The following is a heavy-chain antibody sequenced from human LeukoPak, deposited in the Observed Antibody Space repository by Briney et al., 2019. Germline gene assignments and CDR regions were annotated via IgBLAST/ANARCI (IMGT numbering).Heavy chain of an antibody. CDR3: ARERNGMDV. Sequence: GGSLRLSCAASEFIVSDSYMSWVRQAPGKGLEWVSVIDSGGSTYYADSVKGRFTISRDKSKNTLYLQMNSLRAEDTAVYYCARERNGMDVWGQGTTVTVSS. J-gene: IGHJ6*02. CDR2: IDSGGST. CDR1: EFIVSDSY. V-gene: IGHV3-66*01.